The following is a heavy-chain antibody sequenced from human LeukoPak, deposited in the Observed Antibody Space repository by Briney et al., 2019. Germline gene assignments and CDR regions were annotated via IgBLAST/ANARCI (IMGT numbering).Heavy chain of an antibody. CDR3: ARLYYYYYGMDV. Sequence: SETLSLTCTVSGGSISSYYWSWIRQPPGKGLEWIGYIYYSGSTNYNPSLKSRVTISVNTSKNQFSLKLSSVTAADTAVYYCARLYYYYYGMDVWGQGTTVTVSS. CDR2: IYYSGST. CDR1: GGSISSYY. V-gene: IGHV4-59*12. J-gene: IGHJ6*02.